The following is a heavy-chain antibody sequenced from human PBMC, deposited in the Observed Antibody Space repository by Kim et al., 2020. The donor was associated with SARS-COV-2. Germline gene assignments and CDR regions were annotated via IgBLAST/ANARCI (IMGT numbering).Heavy chain of an antibody. D-gene: IGHD6-13*01. J-gene: IGHJ6*02. CDR3: AKRLHIAAAASYYGMDV. Sequence: GSLRLSCAASGFTFGSYGMHWVRQAPGKGLEWVALISYDGSKKYYADSVKGRFTISRDNSKNTLYLQMNSLRAEDTAVYYCAKRLHIAAAASYYGMDVWGQGTTVTVSS. CDR1: GFTFGSYG. CDR2: ISYDGSKK. V-gene: IGHV3-30*18.